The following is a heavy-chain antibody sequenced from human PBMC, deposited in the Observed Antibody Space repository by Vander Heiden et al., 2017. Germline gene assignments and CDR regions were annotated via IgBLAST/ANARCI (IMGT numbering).Heavy chain of an antibody. J-gene: IGHJ4*02. D-gene: IGHD3-3*01. Sequence: EVQLVESGGGLVQPGGSLRLSCAASGFTFSSSWMSWVRQTPGKGLEWVANIKQDGSEKYYVDSVKGRFTISRDNAKNSLYLQMNSLRAEDTAVYYCAREEGYYDFWSGYSSNYCDYWGQGTLVTVSS. V-gene: IGHV3-7*01. CDR3: AREEGYYDFWSGYSSNYCDY. CDR2: IKQDGSEK. CDR1: GFTFSSSW.